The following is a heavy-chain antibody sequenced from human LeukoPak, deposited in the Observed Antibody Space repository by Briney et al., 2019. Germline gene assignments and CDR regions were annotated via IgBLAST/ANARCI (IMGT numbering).Heavy chain of an antibody. CDR1: GGSVCSTNW. CDR2: VHLDGRT. V-gene: IGHV4-4*02. D-gene: IGHD6-25*01. J-gene: IGHJ4*02. Sequence: SETLSLTCGVSGGSVCSTNWWTWIRQPPGKGLEWIGEVHLDGRTNFNPSLKSRLTMSVDLSENHVSLKLTSVTAADTAVYYCARESGFSRPLVYSGQGTLVTVSS. CDR3: ARESGFSRPLVY.